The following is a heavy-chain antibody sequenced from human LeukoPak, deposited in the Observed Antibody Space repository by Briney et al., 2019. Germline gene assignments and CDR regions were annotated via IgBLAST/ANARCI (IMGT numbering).Heavy chain of an antibody. Sequence: GASVKVSCKASGYTFTTYEINWVRQAAGQGLELMGWMNPNTGHTGYAQKFQGRVTMTRNTSISTAYMEVSSLRSEDTAVYYCARSKDLVDDDFWSGYYTFDSWGQGTRVIVSS. D-gene: IGHD3-3*01. J-gene: IGHJ5*01. V-gene: IGHV1-8*01. CDR3: ARSKDLVDDDFWSGYYTFDS. CDR1: GYTFTTYE. CDR2: MNPNTGHT.